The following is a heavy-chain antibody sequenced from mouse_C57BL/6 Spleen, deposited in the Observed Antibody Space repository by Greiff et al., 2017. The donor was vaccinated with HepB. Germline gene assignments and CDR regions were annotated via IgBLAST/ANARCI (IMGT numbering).Heavy chain of an antibody. V-gene: IGHV1-15*01. CDR3: TSFSYWYFDV. Sequence: VQLQQSGAELVRPGASVTLSCKASGYTFTDYEMHWVKQTPVHGLEWIGAIDPETGGTAYNQKFKGKAILTADKSSSTAYMELRSLTSEDSAVYYCTSFSYWYFDVWGTGTTVTVSS. CDR1: GYTFTDYE. CDR2: IDPETGGT. J-gene: IGHJ1*03.